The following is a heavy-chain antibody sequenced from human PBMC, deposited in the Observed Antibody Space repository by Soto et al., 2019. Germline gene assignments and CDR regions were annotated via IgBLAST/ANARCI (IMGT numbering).Heavy chain of an antibody. CDR2: ISGSGGST. J-gene: IGHJ2*01. CDR1: GFTFSSYA. D-gene: IGHD4-17*01. V-gene: IGHV3-23*01. CDR3: EKEVYDCGDYNNWYFDV. Sequence: EVQLLESGGGLVQPGGSLRLSCAASGFTFSSYAMSWVRQAPGKGLEWVSAISGSGGSTYYADSVKGRFTISRDNSKNTLYLKMSGMIAKHTAVYNWEKEVYDCGDYNNWYFDVWGRGTLVTVSS.